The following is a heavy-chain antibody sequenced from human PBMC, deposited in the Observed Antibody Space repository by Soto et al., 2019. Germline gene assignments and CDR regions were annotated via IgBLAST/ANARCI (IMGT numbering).Heavy chain of an antibody. CDR2: IRSKAYGGTT. V-gene: IGHV3-49*03. D-gene: IGHD3-3*01. CDR3: TRRLRYYDFWSGYTSSVWYYYYYMDV. CDR1: GFTFGDYA. J-gene: IGHJ6*03. Sequence: HPGGSLRLSCTASGFTFGDYAMSWFRQAPGKGLEWVGFIRSKAYGGTTEYAASVKGRFTISRDDSKSIAYLQMNSLKTEDTAVYYCTRRLRYYDFWSGYTSSVWYYYYYMDVWGKGTTVTVSS.